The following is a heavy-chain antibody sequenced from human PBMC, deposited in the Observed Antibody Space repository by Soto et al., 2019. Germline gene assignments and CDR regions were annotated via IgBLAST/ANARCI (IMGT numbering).Heavy chain of an antibody. CDR1: GGSISSSNW. CDR3: ARGGFLEWLLYFDH. J-gene: IGHJ4*02. CDR2: IYHSGST. D-gene: IGHD3-3*01. Sequence: SETLSLTCAVSGGSISSSNWWSWVRQPPGKGLEWIGEIYHSGSTNYNPSLKSRVTISVDKSKNQFSLKLSSVTAADTAVYYCARGGFLEWLLYFDHWGQGTLVTVSS. V-gene: IGHV4-4*02.